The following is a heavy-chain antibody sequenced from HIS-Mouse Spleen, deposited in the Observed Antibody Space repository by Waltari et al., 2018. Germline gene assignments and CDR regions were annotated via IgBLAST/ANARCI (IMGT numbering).Heavy chain of an antibody. J-gene: IGHJ4*02. CDR1: GFPVSSNY. CDR3: ASSGYGSGSYYY. CDR2: IYSGGST. D-gene: IGHD3-10*01. Sequence: EVQLVESGGGLIQPGGSLRLSCAAPGFPVSSNYRSWVRQAPGKGLEWVSVIYSGGSTYYADSVKGRFTISRDNSKNTLYLQMNSLRAEDTAVYYCASSGYGSGSYYYWGQGTLVTVSS. V-gene: IGHV3-53*01.